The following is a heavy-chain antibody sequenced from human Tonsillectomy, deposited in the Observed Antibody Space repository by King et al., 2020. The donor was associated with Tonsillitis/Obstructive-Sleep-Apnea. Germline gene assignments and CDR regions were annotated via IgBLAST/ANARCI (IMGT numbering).Heavy chain of an antibody. Sequence: QLVQSGAEVKKPGSSVKVSCKASGGTFSSYAISWVRQAPGQGLEWMGGIIPIFGTANYAQKFQGRVTITADESTGTAYMELSSLRSEDTAVYYCAKTRLGYCSSTSCFAGWYFDLWGRGTLVTVSS. V-gene: IGHV1-69*01. J-gene: IGHJ2*01. CDR2: IIPIFGTA. CDR1: GGTFSSYA. CDR3: AKTRLGYCSSTSCFAGWYFDL. D-gene: IGHD2-2*01.